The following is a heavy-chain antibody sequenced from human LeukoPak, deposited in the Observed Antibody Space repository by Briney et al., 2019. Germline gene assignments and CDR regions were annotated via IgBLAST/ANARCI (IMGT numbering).Heavy chain of an antibody. CDR3: AKERVVVAATPYFDY. V-gene: IGHV3-48*01. Sequence: PGGSLRLSCAASGFIFSSYSMNWVRQAPGKGLEWVSYISSSSTTIYYADSVKGRFTISRDNAKNSLFLQMNSLRAEDTAVYYCAKERVVVAATPYFDYWGQGTLVTVSS. D-gene: IGHD2-15*01. CDR1: GFIFSSYS. J-gene: IGHJ4*02. CDR2: ISSSSTTI.